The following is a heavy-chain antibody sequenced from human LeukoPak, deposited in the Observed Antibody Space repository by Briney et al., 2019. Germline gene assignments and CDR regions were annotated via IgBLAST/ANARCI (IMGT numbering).Heavy chain of an antibody. Sequence: GESLKISCKGSGYSFTSYWIGWVRQMPGKGLEWMGIIYPGDSDTRYSPSFQGQVTISADKSISTAYLQWSSLKASDTAMYYCARRRDSSGWYGMGDFDYWGQGTLVTVSS. V-gene: IGHV5-51*01. CDR2: IYPGDSDT. D-gene: IGHD6-19*01. CDR1: GYSFTSYW. CDR3: ARRRDSSGWYGMGDFDY. J-gene: IGHJ4*02.